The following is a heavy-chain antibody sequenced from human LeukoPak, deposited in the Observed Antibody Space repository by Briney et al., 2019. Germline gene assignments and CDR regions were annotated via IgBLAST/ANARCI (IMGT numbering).Heavy chain of an antibody. V-gene: IGHV5-51*01. CDR3: ARRNGMTDAFDI. CDR1: GYSFSIYY. D-gene: IGHD2-8*01. CDR2: IYPGDSDT. J-gene: IGHJ3*02. Sequence: GESLKISCKASGYSFSIYYIAWVRQMPGKGLEWMGIIYPGDSDTRYSPSFQGQVTISADKSISTAYLQWSSLKASDTATYYCARRNGMTDAFDIWGQGTMVTVSS.